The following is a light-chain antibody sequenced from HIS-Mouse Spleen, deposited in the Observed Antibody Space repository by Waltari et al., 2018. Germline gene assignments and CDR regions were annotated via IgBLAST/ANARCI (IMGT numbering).Light chain of an antibody. CDR1: SSDVGGYNY. CDR2: EVS. V-gene: IGLV2-8*01. J-gene: IGLJ2*01. CDR3: SSYAGSNNLV. Sequence: ASGSPGQSVTISCTGTSSDVGGYNYVSWYQQHPGKAPKLMIYEVSKRPSGVPDRFSGSKSGNTASLTVSGLQAEDEADYYCSSYAGSNNLVFGGGTKLTVL.